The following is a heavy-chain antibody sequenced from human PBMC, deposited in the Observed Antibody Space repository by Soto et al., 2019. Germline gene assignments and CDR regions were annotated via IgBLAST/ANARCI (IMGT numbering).Heavy chain of an antibody. CDR1: GFTFSSYG. Sequence: GGSLRLSCAASGFTFSSYGMHWVRQAPGKGLEWVAVISYDGSNKYYADSVKGRFTISRDNSKNTLYLQMNSLRAEDTAVYYCANVVPWFGQFVDYWGQGTRVTVS. CDR2: ISYDGSNK. J-gene: IGHJ4*02. CDR3: ANVVPWFGQFVDY. D-gene: IGHD3-10*01. V-gene: IGHV3-30*18.